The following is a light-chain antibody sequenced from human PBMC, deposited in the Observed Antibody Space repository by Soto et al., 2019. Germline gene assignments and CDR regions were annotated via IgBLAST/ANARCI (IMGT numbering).Light chain of an antibody. Sequence: IVLTQSPATLSLSPGERATLSCRASQSVSSYLAWYQQKPGQAPRLLIYDASNRATGIPARFSGSGSGTDFTLTISSLEPEDFAVYYCQQRSNWPGLFTFGPGTKVDIK. V-gene: IGKV3-11*01. CDR1: QSVSSY. CDR3: QQRSNWPGLFT. J-gene: IGKJ3*01. CDR2: DAS.